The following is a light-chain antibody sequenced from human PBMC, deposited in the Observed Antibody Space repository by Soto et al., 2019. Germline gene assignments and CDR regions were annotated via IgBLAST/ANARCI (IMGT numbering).Light chain of an antibody. Sequence: EIVMTQSPATLSVSPGERATLSCRASQSVSSNLAWYQQKPGQAPRLLIYGASIRATGIPARFSGSGSGTEITIAISSRQSEDFAVYYCQQYNNWPPWTFGQGTKVEIK. J-gene: IGKJ1*01. CDR2: GAS. CDR3: QQYNNWPPWT. CDR1: QSVSSN. V-gene: IGKV3-15*01.